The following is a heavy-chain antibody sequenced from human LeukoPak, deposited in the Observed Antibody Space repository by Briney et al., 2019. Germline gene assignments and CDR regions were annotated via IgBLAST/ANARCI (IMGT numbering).Heavy chain of an antibody. D-gene: IGHD3-10*02. J-gene: IGHJ1*01. CDR3: LFSIFQH. Sequence: PGGSLRLSCAASGFTFSDAWMSWVRQAPGKGLEWVGRIKSKNDGETIDYATPMKDRFRISRDDSKNTLYLQMNSLKTEDTAVYYCLFSIFQHWGQGTLVTVSS. CDR2: IKSKNDGETI. V-gene: IGHV3-15*01. CDR1: GFTFSDAW.